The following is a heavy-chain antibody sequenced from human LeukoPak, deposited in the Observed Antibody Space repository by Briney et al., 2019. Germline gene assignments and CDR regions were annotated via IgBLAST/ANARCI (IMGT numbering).Heavy chain of an antibody. CDR1: GGSISSSSYY. CDR2: IYYSGST. Sequence: PSETLALTCTVSGGSISSSSYYWGWIRQPPGKGLEWIGCIYYSGSTYYNPSLKSRVTIAVDTSKIQCSLKLSSVTAADTAVYYCAGLYSSSVAWFDPWGQGTLVTVSS. CDR3: AGLYSSSVAWFDP. V-gene: IGHV4-39*01. J-gene: IGHJ5*02. D-gene: IGHD6-6*01.